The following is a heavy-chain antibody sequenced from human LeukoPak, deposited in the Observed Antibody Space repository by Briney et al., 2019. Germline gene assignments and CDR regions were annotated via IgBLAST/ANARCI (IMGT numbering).Heavy chain of an antibody. CDR2: INPNSGGT. Sequence: ASVKVSCKASGYTFTGYYMHWVRQAPGQGLEWMGWINPNSGGTNYAQKFQGRVTMTRDTSISTAYMELSRLRSDDTAVYYCARVPKKRCSSTSCYHYYFDYWGQGTLVTVSS. CDR1: GYTFTGYY. D-gene: IGHD2-2*01. V-gene: IGHV1-2*02. CDR3: ARVPKKRCSSTSCYHYYFDY. J-gene: IGHJ4*02.